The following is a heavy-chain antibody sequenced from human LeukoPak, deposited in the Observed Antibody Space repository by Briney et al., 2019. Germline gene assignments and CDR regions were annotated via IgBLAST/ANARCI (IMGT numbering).Heavy chain of an antibody. CDR1: GFTFSSYA. J-gene: IGHJ3*02. CDR3: AKGAPYYDFWSGSMGAFDI. Sequence: GGSLRLSCAASGFTFSSYAMSWVRQAPGKGLEWVSAISGSGGSTYYADSVKGRFTISRDNSKNTLYLQMNSLRAEDTAVYYCAKGAPYYDFWSGSMGAFDIWGQGTMVTVSS. CDR2: ISGSGGST. V-gene: IGHV3-23*01. D-gene: IGHD3-3*01.